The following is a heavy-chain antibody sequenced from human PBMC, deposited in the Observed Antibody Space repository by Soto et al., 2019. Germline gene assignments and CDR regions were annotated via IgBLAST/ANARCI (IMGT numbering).Heavy chain of an antibody. V-gene: IGHV3-49*03. CDR2: IRSKAYGGTT. D-gene: IGHD3-22*01. CDR3: TRPMYYYDSSGYYYVGENDAFDI. J-gene: IGHJ3*02. Sequence: PGGSRRLSCPASGFTFGDYSMSWFRQAPGKGLEWVGFIRSKAYGGTTEYAASVKGRFTISRDDSKSIAYLQMNSLKTEDTAVYYCTRPMYYYDSSGYYYVGENDAFDIWGQGTTVTV. CDR1: GFTFGDYS.